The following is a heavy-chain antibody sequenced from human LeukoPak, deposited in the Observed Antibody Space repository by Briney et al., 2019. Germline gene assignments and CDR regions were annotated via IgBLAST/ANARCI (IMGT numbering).Heavy chain of an antibody. Sequence: ASVKVSCKASGYIFTIYGISWVRQAPGQGLEWMGWISAYNGNTNYAQKLQGRVTMTTDTSTSTAYMELRSLRSDDTAVYYCARHYDSSGYYSHWGQGSLVSVSS. V-gene: IGHV1-18*01. J-gene: IGHJ4*02. CDR1: GYIFTIYG. D-gene: IGHD3-22*01. CDR2: ISAYNGNT. CDR3: ARHYDSSGYYSH.